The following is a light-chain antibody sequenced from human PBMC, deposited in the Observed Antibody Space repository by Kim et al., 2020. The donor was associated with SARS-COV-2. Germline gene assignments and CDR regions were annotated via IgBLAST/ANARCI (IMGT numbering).Light chain of an antibody. CDR2: AAS. J-gene: IGKJ4*01. V-gene: IGKV1-9*01. CDR3: QQLDSYPQVT. Sequence: DIWLTQSPSFLSASVGDRVTITCRASQDISTYLAWYQQKSGKAPKLLIYAASTLHSGVPSTFSGSGSGTEFTLTISSLQPEDFATYYCQQLDSYPQVTFGGGTKVDIK. CDR1: QDISTY.